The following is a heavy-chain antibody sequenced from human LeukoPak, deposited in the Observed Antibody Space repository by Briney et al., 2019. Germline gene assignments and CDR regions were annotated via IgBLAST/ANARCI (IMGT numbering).Heavy chain of an antibody. Sequence: SVKVSCKASGGTFSSYAISWVRQAPGQGLEWMGRIIPILGIANYAQKFQGRVTITADKSTSTAYMELSSLRSEDTAVYYCATLDVYGIAVDLDYWGQGTLVTVSS. D-gene: IGHD6-19*01. CDR3: ATLDVYGIAVDLDY. J-gene: IGHJ4*02. CDR1: GGTFSSYA. CDR2: IIPILGIA. V-gene: IGHV1-69*04.